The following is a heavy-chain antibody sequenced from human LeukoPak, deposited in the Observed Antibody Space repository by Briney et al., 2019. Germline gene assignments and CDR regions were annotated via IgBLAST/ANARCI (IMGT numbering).Heavy chain of an antibody. J-gene: IGHJ4*02. Sequence: PSETLSLTCIVSGGSFSSSAYYWGWIRQPPGEGLQWIGSIYHSGNTYYNSSLKSRVTISVDTSTSQFSLKLSSVTAADTAVYYCARGGNSKASDYWGQGTLVTVSS. V-gene: IGHV4-39*07. CDR3: ARGGNSKASDY. D-gene: IGHD4-23*01. CDR1: GGSFSSSAYY. CDR2: IYHSGNT.